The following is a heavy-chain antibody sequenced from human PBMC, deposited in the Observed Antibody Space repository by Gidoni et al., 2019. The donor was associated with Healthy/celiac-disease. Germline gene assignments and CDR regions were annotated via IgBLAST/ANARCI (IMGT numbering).Heavy chain of an antibody. D-gene: IGHD5-12*01. CDR2: ISYDGSNK. J-gene: IGHJ6*02. Sequence: QVQLVESGGGVVQPGRSLRLSCAASGFTFSSYGMHWVRQAPGKGLEWVAFISYDGSNKYYADSVKGRFTISRDNSKNTLYLQMNSLRAEDTAVYYCAGMATIWSGIYYYYGMDVWGQGTTVTVSS. V-gene: IGHV3-30*03. CDR3: AGMATIWSGIYYYYGMDV. CDR1: GFTFSSYG.